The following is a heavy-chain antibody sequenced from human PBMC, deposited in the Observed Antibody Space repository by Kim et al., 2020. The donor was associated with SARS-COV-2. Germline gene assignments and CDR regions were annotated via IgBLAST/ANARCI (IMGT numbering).Heavy chain of an antibody. V-gene: IGHV4-31*03. CDR3: AREVRDTAMVFFDY. J-gene: IGHJ4*02. CDR2: IYYSGST. Sequence: SETLSLTCTVSGGSISSGGYYWSWIRQHPGKGLEWIGYIYYSGSTYYNPSLKSRVTISVDTSKNQFSLKLSSVTAADTAVYYCAREVRDTAMVFFDYWGQGTLVTVSS. D-gene: IGHD5-18*01. CDR1: GGSISSGGYY.